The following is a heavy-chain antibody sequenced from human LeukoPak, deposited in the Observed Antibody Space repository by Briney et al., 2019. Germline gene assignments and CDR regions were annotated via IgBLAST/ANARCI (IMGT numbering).Heavy chain of an antibody. Sequence: GASVKVSCKASGYTFIAYYMHWVRQAPGQGREWMGWINPNSGGTNYAQKFQGRVTMTRDTSISTVYMELSRLRSDDTAVYYCARDSCSSTSCLSIDDYWGQGTLVTVSS. J-gene: IGHJ4*02. CDR3: ARDSCSSTSCLSIDDY. D-gene: IGHD2-2*01. V-gene: IGHV1-2*02. CDR1: GYTFIAYY. CDR2: INPNSGGT.